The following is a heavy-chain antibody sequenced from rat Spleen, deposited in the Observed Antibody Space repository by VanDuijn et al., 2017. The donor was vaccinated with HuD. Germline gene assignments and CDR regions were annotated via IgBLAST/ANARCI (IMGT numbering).Heavy chain of an antibody. CDR2: IQSAGST. CDR3: TRQGIRGTEH. J-gene: IGHJ2*01. Sequence: QVQLKESGPGLVQPSQTLSLTCTVSDFSLINFGVSWVRQPPGKGLEWMGRIQSAGSTDYNSALNSRLSISRDTSKNQVFLKMNSLQAEDTAIYFCTRQGIRGTEHWGQGVMVTVSS. V-gene: IGHV2-19*01. D-gene: IGHD4-3*01. CDR1: DFSLINFG.